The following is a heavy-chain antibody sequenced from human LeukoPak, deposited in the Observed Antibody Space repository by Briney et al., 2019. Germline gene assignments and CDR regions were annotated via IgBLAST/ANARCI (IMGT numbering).Heavy chain of an antibody. CDR1: GFTFSSYG. V-gene: IGHV3-30*02. CDR3: ARGGVDDFWSGLDY. D-gene: IGHD3-3*01. Sequence: WVTLRCSCAASGFTFSSYGMHWVRQAPGQGLEGVAFIRYDGSNKYYADSVKGRFTISRDNSKNTLYLQMNSLRDEDTAVYYCARGGVDDFWSGLDYWGQGTLVTVSS. CDR2: IRYDGSNK. J-gene: IGHJ4*02.